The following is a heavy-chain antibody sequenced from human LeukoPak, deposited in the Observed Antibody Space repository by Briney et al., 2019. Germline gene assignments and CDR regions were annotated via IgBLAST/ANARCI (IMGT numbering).Heavy chain of an antibody. D-gene: IGHD3-3*01. J-gene: IGHJ4*02. CDR1: GFTFSSYA. V-gene: IGHV3-23*01. CDR2: ISGIGGST. CDR3: AKFPYYEFWSGYFFDY. Sequence: GGSLRLSCAASGFTFSSYAMSWVRQAPGKGLEWVSAISGIGGSTYYADSVKGGFTFSRDNSKNTLYLQMNSLRAEDTAVYYCAKFPYYEFWSGYFFDYWGQGTLVTVSS.